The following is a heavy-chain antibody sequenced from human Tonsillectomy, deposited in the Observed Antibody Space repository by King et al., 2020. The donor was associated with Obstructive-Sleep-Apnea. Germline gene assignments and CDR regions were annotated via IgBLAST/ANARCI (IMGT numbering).Heavy chain of an antibody. CDR3: ARGRGMPNWFDP. D-gene: IGHD2-2*01. CDR1: GDTFSTYA. Sequence: QLVQSGAEMKKPGSSVKVSCKASGDTFSTYAFNWVRQAPGQGPEWMGGIIPVFGTATYAQKFQGRVTITADAATTTVYMEIYTLTSDDTAVYFCARGRGMPNWFDPGGQGTLVTVAS. CDR2: IIPVFGTA. V-gene: IGHV1-69*12. J-gene: IGHJ5*02.